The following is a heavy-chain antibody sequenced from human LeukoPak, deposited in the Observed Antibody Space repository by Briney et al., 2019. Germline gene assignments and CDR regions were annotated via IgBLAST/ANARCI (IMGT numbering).Heavy chain of an antibody. CDR2: IKQDGSEK. CDR3: ARAADYYASGIFY. D-gene: IGHD3-10*01. CDR1: GLTVSRNY. J-gene: IGHJ4*02. Sequence: GGSLRLSCAASGLTVSRNYMSWVRQAPGKGLEWVANIKQDGSEKYYVDSVKGRFTISRDNAKNSLYLQMNSLRAEDTAVYYCARAADYYASGIFYWGQGTLVTVSS. V-gene: IGHV3-7*02.